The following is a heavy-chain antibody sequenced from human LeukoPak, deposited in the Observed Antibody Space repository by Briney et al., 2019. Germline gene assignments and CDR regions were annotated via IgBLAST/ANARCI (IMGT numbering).Heavy chain of an antibody. D-gene: IGHD3-3*01. Sequence: PSETLSLTCTVSGGSISSSSYSWGWIRQPPGKGLEWIGSIYYSGSTYYNPSLKSRVTISVDTSKNQFSLKLSSVTAADTAVYYCARDFYAIDFWSGYPTNDAFDIWGQGTMVTVSS. CDR3: ARDFYAIDFWSGYPTNDAFDI. CDR1: GGSISSSSYS. CDR2: IYYSGST. V-gene: IGHV4-39*02. J-gene: IGHJ3*02.